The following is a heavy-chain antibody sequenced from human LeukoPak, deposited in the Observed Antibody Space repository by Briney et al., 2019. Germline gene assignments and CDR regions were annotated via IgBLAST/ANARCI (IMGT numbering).Heavy chain of an antibody. CDR2: IQYHGGNK. J-gene: IGHJ4*02. D-gene: IGHD6-25*01. CDR1: GFTFSSYG. CDR3: AKDPKGFTSAFYYFDS. Sequence: GGSLRLSCAASGFTFSSYGMHWVRQAPGKGLEWMTFIQYHGGNKYYADSVEGRFTISRDNSKNTLYLQMNSLRADDTAVYYCAKDPKGFTSAFYYFDSWGQGTLVTVSS. V-gene: IGHV3-30*02.